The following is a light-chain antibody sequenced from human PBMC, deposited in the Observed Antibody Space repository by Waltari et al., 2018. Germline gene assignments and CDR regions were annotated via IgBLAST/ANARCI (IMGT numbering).Light chain of an antibody. V-gene: IGKV3-11*01. CDR2: DAS. Sequence: EIVLTQSPATLSLSPGERATLSCRASQSVSSYLAWYQQKPGQAPRLLTYDASSRAPGLPARFSGSGSGTDFTLTISSLEPEDFAVYYCQQRSNWPRTFGQGTKVEIK. CDR1: QSVSSY. J-gene: IGKJ1*01. CDR3: QQRSNWPRT.